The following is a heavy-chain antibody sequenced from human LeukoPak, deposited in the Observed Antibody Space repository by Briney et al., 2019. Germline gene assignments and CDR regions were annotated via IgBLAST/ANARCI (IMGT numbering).Heavy chain of an antibody. CDR1: GYTFTGYY. V-gene: IGHV1-3*03. CDR2: INTGNGNT. D-gene: IGHD3-9*01. CDR3: ARVDILTGYYMFDY. J-gene: IGHJ4*02. Sequence: ASVKVSCKASGYTFTGYYMHWVRQAPGQGLEWMGWINTGNGNTKYSQEFQGRVTITRDTSASTAYMELSSLRSEDMAVYYCARVDILTGYYMFDYWGQGTLVTVSS.